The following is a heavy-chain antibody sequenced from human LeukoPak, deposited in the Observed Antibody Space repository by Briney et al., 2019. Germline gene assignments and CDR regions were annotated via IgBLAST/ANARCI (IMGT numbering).Heavy chain of an antibody. V-gene: IGHV1-24*01. Sequence: GASVKVSCKVSGYTLTELSMHWVRQAPGNGLEWMGGFDPEDGETIYAQKFQGRVTMTEDTSTDTAYMELSSLRSEDTAVYYCARVAIPYDISPYYDGYMDVWGKGTTVTVSS. CDR2: FDPEDGET. D-gene: IGHD3-22*01. CDR1: GYTLTELS. J-gene: IGHJ6*03. CDR3: ARVAIPYDISPYYDGYMDV.